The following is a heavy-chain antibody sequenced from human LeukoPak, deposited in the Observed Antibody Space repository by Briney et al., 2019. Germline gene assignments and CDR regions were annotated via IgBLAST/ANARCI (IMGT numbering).Heavy chain of an antibody. D-gene: IGHD6-13*01. CDR2: ISSSGSTI. CDR3: AREPGYSSSWYPPSFDY. Sequence: GGSLRLSCAASGFTFSDYYMSWIRQAPGKGLEWVSYISSSGSTIYYADSVKGRFTISRDNAKNSLYLQMNSLRAEDTAVYYCAREPGYSSSWYPPSFDYWGQGTLVTVSS. V-gene: IGHV3-11*04. CDR1: GFTFSDYY. J-gene: IGHJ4*02.